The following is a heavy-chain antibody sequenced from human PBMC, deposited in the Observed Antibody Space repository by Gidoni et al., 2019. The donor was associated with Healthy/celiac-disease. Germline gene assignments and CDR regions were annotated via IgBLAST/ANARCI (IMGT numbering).Heavy chain of an antibody. CDR3: TTDRTTPDITIFGVVDDAFDI. CDR2: IKRQTDGGTT. CDR1: GCTFSNAW. V-gene: IGHV3-15*01. J-gene: IGHJ3*02. D-gene: IGHD3-3*01. Sequence: EVQLVESGGGLVKPGGYLRLSCAASGCTFSNAWMSWVSKATGKGMEWVGRIKRQTDGGTTDYAAPVKGRFTISRDDSKNTLYLQMNSLKTEDTAVYYCTTDRTTPDITIFGVVDDAFDIWGQGTMVTVSS.